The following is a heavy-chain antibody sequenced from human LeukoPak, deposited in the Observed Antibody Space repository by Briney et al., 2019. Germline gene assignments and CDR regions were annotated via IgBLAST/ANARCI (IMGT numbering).Heavy chain of an antibody. V-gene: IGHV1-8*01. CDR1: GYTFTSYD. J-gene: IGHJ4*02. D-gene: IGHD3-16*02. CDR3: ARGSVITFGGVIEDY. Sequence: ALVKVSCKASGYTFTSYDINWVRQATGQGLEWMGWMNPNSGNTGYAQKFQGRVTMTRNTSISTAYMELSSLRSEDTAVYYCARGSVITFGGVIEDYWGQGTLVTVSS. CDR2: MNPNSGNT.